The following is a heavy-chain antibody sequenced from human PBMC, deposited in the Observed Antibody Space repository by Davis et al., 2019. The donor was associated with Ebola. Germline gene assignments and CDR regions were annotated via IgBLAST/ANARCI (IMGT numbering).Heavy chain of an antibody. V-gene: IGHV3-23*01. CDR3: ARDHRFLEWLLDGYYYGMDV. D-gene: IGHD3-3*01. Sequence: GGSLRLSCAASGFTFSSNSMNWVRRAPGKGLEWVSTLGLSADTYYADSVKGRFTISRDNSKNTLHLQMNSLRAEDTAVYYCARDHRFLEWLLDGYYYGMDVWGKGTTVTVSS. CDR2: LGLSADT. J-gene: IGHJ6*04. CDR1: GFTFSSNS.